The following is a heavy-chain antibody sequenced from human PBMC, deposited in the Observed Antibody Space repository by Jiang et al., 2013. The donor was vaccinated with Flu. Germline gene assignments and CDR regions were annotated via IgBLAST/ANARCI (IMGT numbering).Heavy chain of an antibody. J-gene: IGHJ5*02. V-gene: IGHV4-61*02. D-gene: IGHD3-22*01. CDR1: GASISSGSPY. Sequence: GPGLVKPSQDLSLTCTVSGASISSGSPYWAWIRQPADERLQWIGLITADGMTDYNPSLRGRVTISLTTSRDQISLKVYTVTAADTAVYYCARWDYEGRWFDPWGQGALVTVSS. CDR2: ITADGMT. CDR3: ARWDYEGRWFDP.